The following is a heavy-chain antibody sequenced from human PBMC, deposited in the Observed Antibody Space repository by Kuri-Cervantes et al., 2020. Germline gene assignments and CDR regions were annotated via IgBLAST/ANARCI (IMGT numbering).Heavy chain of an antibody. CDR1: GFTFSNYW. Sequence: GESLKISCATSGFTFSNYWMNWVRQAPGKGLEWVGNINREGGEKYYLDSVKCRFIISRDNAKNSLFLQMNSLRAEDTALYYCARYTDGGFSWSYWGQGTLVTVST. CDR3: ARYTDGGFSWSY. CDR2: INREGGEK. D-gene: IGHD4-23*01. V-gene: IGHV3-7*01. J-gene: IGHJ4*02.